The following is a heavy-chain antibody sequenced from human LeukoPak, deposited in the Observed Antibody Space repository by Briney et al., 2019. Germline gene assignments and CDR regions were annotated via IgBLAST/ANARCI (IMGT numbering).Heavy chain of an antibody. D-gene: IGHD3-10*01. CDR3: ATNAYGSGSYYLDY. CDR2: IYYSGST. J-gene: IGHJ4*02. CDR1: GGSISSGDYY. Sequence: SQTLSLTCTVSGGSISSGDYYWSWIRQPPRKGLEWIGYIYYSGSTYYNPSLKSRVTISVDTSKNQFSLKLSSVTAADTAVYYCATNAYGSGSYYLDYWGQGTLVTVSS. V-gene: IGHV4-30-4*08.